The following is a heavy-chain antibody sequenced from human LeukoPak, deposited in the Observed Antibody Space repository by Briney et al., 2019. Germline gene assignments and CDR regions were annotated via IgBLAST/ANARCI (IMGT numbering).Heavy chain of an antibody. Sequence: GESLKISCKGAGYSFTNYWIAWVRQVPGKGLEWMGIVYPGDSDTRYRPSFQGQVTISADKSISTAYLQWSSLKASDTAMYYCARPSRSGSYYNLWGQGTLVTVSS. J-gene: IGHJ5*02. D-gene: IGHD3-10*01. CDR3: ARPSRSGSYYNL. V-gene: IGHV5-51*01. CDR2: VYPGDSDT. CDR1: GYSFTNYW.